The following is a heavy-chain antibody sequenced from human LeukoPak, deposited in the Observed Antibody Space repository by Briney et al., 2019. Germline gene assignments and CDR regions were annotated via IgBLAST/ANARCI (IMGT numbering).Heavy chain of an antibody. Sequence: GGSRRFSCAGSGFTFNTSNMNWVRQAPGKGLEWVSSIISSSSYIYYADSVKGRFTISRDNAKNSLYLQMNSLRAEDTAVYYCARLYDGSAYHADHFDYWGQGTLVIVSS. D-gene: IGHD3-22*01. CDR3: ARLYDGSAYHADHFDY. V-gene: IGHV3-21*01. CDR2: IISSSSYI. J-gene: IGHJ4*02. CDR1: GFTFNTSN.